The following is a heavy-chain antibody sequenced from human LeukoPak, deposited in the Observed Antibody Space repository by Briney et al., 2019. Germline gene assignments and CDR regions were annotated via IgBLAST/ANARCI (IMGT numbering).Heavy chain of an antibody. CDR2: IYYSGST. CDR3: ASTTYSSGWYDRDAFDI. V-gene: IGHV4-39*01. Sequence: SETLSLTCTVSGGSISSSSYYWGWIRQPPGKGLEWIGSIYYSGSTYYNPSLKSRVTISVDTSKNQFSLKLSSVTAADTAVYYCASTTYSSGWYDRDAFDIWGQGTMVTVSS. D-gene: IGHD6-19*01. J-gene: IGHJ3*02. CDR1: GGSISSSSYY.